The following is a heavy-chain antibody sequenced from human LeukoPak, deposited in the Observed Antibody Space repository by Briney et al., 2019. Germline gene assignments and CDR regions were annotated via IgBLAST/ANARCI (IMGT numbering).Heavy chain of an antibody. J-gene: IGHJ5*02. V-gene: IGHV4-39*01. CDR3: TRYDPAATGGWIDP. CDR2: VHYNGNT. Sequence: SETLSLTCTVSGGSISSSNYYWGWIRQPPGKGLEWIGIVHYNGNTYYNPSLKSRVTISVDTSKSQFSLELSSVAAADTAVYYCTRYDPAATGGWIDPWGQGTLVTVSS. D-gene: IGHD2-15*01. CDR1: GGSISSSNYY.